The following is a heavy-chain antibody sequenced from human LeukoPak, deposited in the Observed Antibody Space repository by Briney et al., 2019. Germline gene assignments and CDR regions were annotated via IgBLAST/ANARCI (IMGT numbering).Heavy chain of an antibody. J-gene: IGHJ4*02. D-gene: IGHD6-19*01. CDR3: ARDPDSSGWYIGYFDY. V-gene: IGHV1-18*01. CDR1: GYTFTSYG. Sequence: GASVKVSCKASGYTFTSYGISWVRQAPGQGLEWMGWISAYNGNTNYAQKLQGRVTMTTDTSTSTAYMELRSLRSDDTAVYYCARDPDSSGWYIGYFDYWGQGTLVTVSS. CDR2: ISAYNGNT.